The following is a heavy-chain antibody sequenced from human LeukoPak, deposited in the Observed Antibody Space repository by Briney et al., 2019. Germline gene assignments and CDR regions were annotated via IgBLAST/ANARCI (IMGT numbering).Heavy chain of an antibody. J-gene: IGHJ6*04. CDR2: IKSKTDGGTT. Sequence: GSLRLSCAASGFTFSNAWMSWVRQAPGKGLAWVGRIKSKTDGGTTDYAAPVKGRFTISRDDSKNTLYLQMNSLKTEDTAVYYCTTDSSLLWFGELRYYYYYGMDVWGKGTTVTVSS. V-gene: IGHV3-15*01. CDR3: TTDSSLLWFGELRYYYYYGMDV. CDR1: GFTFSNAW. D-gene: IGHD3-10*01.